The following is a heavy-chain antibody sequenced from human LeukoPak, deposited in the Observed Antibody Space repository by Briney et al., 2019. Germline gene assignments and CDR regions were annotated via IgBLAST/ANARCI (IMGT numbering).Heavy chain of an antibody. Sequence: PSETLSLTCAVYGGSFSGYYWSWIRQPPGKGLEWIGEINHSGSTNYNPSLKSRVTISVDTSKNQFSLKLSSVTAADTAMYYCARQYCSGGSCYPYPFWGQGTMVIVSS. CDR2: INHSGST. J-gene: IGHJ3*01. D-gene: IGHD2-15*01. CDR1: GGSFSGYY. CDR3: ARQYCSGGSCYPYPF. V-gene: IGHV4-34*01.